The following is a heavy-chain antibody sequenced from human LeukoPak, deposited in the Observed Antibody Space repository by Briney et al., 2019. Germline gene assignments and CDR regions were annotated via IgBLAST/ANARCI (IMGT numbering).Heavy chain of an antibody. J-gene: IGHJ6*03. CDR1: GYTFTGYY. V-gene: IGHV1-2*02. CDR2: INPNSGGT. CDR3: ARDFTAIFGVVDYYYMDV. Sequence: ASVKVSCKASGYTFTGYYMHWVRQAPGQGLEWMGWINPNSGGTNYAQKFQGRVTMTRDTSISTAYMELSRLRSDDTAVYYCARDFTAIFGVVDYYYMDVWGKGTTVTVSS. D-gene: IGHD3-3*01.